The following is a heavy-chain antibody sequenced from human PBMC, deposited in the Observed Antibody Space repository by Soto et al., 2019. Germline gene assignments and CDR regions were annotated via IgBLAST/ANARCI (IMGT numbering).Heavy chain of an antibody. J-gene: IGHJ4*02. CDR2: SHHSGST. CDR1: GGSTRTSSYS. D-gene: IGHD6-19*01. CDR3: ARAYRINGWSDYFFDY. Sequence: PSETLSLTCTVSGGSTRTSSYSWGWVRQPPGKGLEWIGTSHHSGSTYYNPSLTIGATISLDSSKNQFSLRLNSVTAADTAVYFCARAYRINGWSDYFFDYWGQGTLVTVSS. V-gene: IGHV4-39*07.